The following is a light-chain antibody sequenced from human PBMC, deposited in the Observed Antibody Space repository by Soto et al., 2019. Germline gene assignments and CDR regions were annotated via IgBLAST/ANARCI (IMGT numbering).Light chain of an antibody. CDR3: QQRRDAPPIS. Sequence: EIVLTQSPATLSLSPGERATLSCRASQSVNSYLAWYQQKPGQAPRLLIYDASHRATGIPPRFSCSGSGTDLMLTISSLEPGVFSGYYCQQRRDAPPISFGQGTRLEIK. V-gene: IGKV3-11*01. J-gene: IGKJ5*01. CDR1: QSVNSY. CDR2: DAS.